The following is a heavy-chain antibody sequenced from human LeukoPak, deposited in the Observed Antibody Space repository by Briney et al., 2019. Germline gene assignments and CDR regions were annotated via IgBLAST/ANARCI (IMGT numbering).Heavy chain of an antibody. V-gene: IGHV3-23*01. CDR1: GFTFSSYA. Sequence: GGSLRLSCAASGFTFSSYAMSWVRQAPGKGLEWVSAISGSGGSTYYADSVKGRFTISRDNSKNTLYLQMNSLRAEDTAVYYCAKEGSYYDSSGYYYDGYFDYWGQGTLVTVSS. D-gene: IGHD3-22*01. CDR3: AKEGSYYDSSGYYYDGYFDY. J-gene: IGHJ4*02. CDR2: ISGSGGST.